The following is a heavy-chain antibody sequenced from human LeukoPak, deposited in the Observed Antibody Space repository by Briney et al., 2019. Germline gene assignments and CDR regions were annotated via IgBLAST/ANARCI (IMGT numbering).Heavy chain of an antibody. Sequence: GGSLRLSCAASGFTFSSYAMSWVRQAPGKGLEWVSAISGSGGSTYYADSVKGRFTISRDNSKNTLYLQMNSLRAEDTAVYYCAKANYDSSGRYDFDYWGQGTLVTVSS. V-gene: IGHV3-23*01. CDR2: ISGSGGST. CDR3: AKANYDSSGRYDFDY. J-gene: IGHJ4*02. CDR1: GFTFSSYA. D-gene: IGHD3-22*01.